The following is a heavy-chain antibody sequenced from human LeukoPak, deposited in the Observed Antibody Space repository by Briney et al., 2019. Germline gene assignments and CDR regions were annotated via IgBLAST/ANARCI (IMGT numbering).Heavy chain of an antibody. J-gene: IGHJ4*02. Sequence: GGSLRLSCAASGFTFNINDITWVRQARGKGLEWVSGISGREDRTYYADSVKGRSTISGDSKNTLSLQMNSLRVEDTAVYYCAKVPWAAVFRMWGQGTLVIDSS. CDR3: AKVPWAAVFRM. D-gene: IGHD2-15*01. CDR1: GFTFNIND. CDR2: ISGREDRT. V-gene: IGHV3-23*01.